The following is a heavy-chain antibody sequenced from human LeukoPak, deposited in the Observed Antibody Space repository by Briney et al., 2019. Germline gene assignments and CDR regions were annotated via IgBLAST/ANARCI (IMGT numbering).Heavy chain of an antibody. D-gene: IGHD3-3*01. CDR2: IRSKAYGGTT. CDR1: GFSFNNAW. J-gene: IGHJ4*02. CDR3: TRGRITIFGGDY. V-gene: IGHV3-49*04. Sequence: GGSLRLSCAASGFSFNNAWMSWVRQAPGKGLEWVGFIRSKAYGGTTEYAASVKGRFTISRDDSKSIAYLQMNSLKTEDTAVYYCTRGRITIFGGDYWGQGTLVTVSS.